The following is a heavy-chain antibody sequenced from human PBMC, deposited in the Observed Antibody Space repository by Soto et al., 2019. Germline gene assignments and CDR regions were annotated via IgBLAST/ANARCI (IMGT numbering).Heavy chain of an antibody. J-gene: IGHJ6*02. V-gene: IGHV1-69*01. Sequence: QVQLVQSGAEVKKPGSSVKVSCKASGGTFSSYAISWVRQAPGQGLEWMGGIIPIFGTANYAQKFQGRVTITADESTSTAYMELSSLRSEDTAVYYCARVGTAVTYYYYYGMDVWGQGTTVTVSS. D-gene: IGHD1-1*01. CDR1: GGTFSSYA. CDR3: ARVGTAVTYYYYYGMDV. CDR2: IIPIFGTA.